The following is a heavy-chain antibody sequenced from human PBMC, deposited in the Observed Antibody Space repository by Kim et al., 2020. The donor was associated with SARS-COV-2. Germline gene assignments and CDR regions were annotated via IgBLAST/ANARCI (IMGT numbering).Heavy chain of an antibody. Sequence: ADPGNGRFTISKDNSKDTLYLHMNSLTAEETAVYYCAREILTDYYYYMDVWGKGTTVTVSS. CDR3: AREILTDYYYYMDV. D-gene: IGHD3-16*01. J-gene: IGHJ6*03. V-gene: IGHV3-33*01.